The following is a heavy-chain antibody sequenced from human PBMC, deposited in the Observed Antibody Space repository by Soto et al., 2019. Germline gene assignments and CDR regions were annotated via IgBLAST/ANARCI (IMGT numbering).Heavy chain of an antibody. J-gene: IGHJ4*02. CDR2: IGPETGAT. D-gene: IGHD1-26*01. V-gene: IGHV1-2*02. CDR1: GYTFTGHY. CDR3: GRGRSGQIVVFY. Sequence: AAVKVSCKASGYTFTGHYIHWVRQAPEQGPEWMGEIGPETGATRYAQKFQGRVTMTRDMSITTVYMELNNLSPDDTAVYYCGRGRSGQIVVFYWGQGTPVTVSS.